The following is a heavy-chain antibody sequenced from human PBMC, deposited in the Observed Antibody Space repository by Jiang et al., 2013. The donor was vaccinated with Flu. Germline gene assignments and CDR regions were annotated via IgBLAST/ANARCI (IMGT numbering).Heavy chain of an antibody. D-gene: IGHD6-19*01. Sequence: AWNWIRQSPSRGLEWLGRTYYRSKWYNDYAVSVKSRITINPDTSKNQFSLQLNSVTPEDTAVYYCARSSGWLHFDYWGQGTLVTVSS. CDR2: TYYRSKWYN. J-gene: IGHJ4*02. V-gene: IGHV6-1*01. CDR1: A. CDR3: ARSSGWLHFDY.